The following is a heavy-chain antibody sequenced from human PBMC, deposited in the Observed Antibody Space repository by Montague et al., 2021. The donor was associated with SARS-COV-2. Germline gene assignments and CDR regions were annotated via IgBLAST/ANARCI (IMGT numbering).Heavy chain of an antibody. Sequence: HSGSTYYNPSLKSRVTISVDTSKNQFSLKLSSVTAADTAVYYCAEGEWELPNYWGQGTLVTVSS. CDR3: AEGEWELPNY. J-gene: IGHJ4*02. V-gene: IGHV4-30-2*04. D-gene: IGHD1-26*01. CDR2: HSGST.